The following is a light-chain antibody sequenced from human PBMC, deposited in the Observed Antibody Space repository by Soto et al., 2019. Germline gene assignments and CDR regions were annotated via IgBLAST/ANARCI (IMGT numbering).Light chain of an antibody. V-gene: IGKV3-11*01. CDR1: QSVGSY. J-gene: IGKJ5*01. Sequence: EIVLTQSPATLSLSPGERATLSCRASQSVGSYLAWYQQKPGQAPRLLIHGASNRAAGIPVRFSGSGSGTEFTLTISSLQPEDFAVYYCQQYYNWPPITFGQGTRLEIK. CDR3: QQYYNWPPIT. CDR2: GAS.